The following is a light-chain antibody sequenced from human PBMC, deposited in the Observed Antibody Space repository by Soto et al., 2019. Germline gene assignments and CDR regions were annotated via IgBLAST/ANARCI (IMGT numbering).Light chain of an antibody. CDR3: QQYNTWHPKMA. V-gene: IGKV3-15*01. J-gene: IGKJ1*01. CDR1: QSVSSD. Sequence: VVAQSPATLSVFPGETATLSCRASQSVSSDLAWYQQRPGQAPRHLIYGASTRATGIPARFRGSGSGTEFRLPISSLQSEDFATYYCQQYNTWHPKMAFGRGTKVEIK. CDR2: GAS.